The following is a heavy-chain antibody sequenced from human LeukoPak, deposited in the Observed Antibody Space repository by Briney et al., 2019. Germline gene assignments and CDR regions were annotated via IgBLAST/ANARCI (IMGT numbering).Heavy chain of an antibody. J-gene: IGHJ5*02. CDR3: ARRYCSGGSCYRIWFDP. CDR1: GYSFTNYW. Sequence: GESLKISCKGSGYSFTNYWIGWVRQMPGKGLEWMGIIYPGDSDTTYSPSFQGQVTLSADKSISTAYLQWSSLKASDTAIYYCARRYCSGGSCYRIWFDPWGQGTLVTVSS. CDR2: IYPGDSDT. D-gene: IGHD2-15*01. V-gene: IGHV5-51*01.